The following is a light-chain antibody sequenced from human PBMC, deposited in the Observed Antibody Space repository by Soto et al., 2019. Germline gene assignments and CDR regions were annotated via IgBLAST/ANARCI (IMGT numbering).Light chain of an antibody. Sequence: DIQMTQSPSSLSASVGDRVTITCRASQSISNFLNWYQQKPGTAPKLLIYAASSLQSGVPARFSGSESGTGFTLTISSLQPEDFATYYCQQSYSTPLTFGGGTKVEIK. J-gene: IGKJ4*01. V-gene: IGKV1-39*01. CDR2: AAS. CDR3: QQSYSTPLT. CDR1: QSISNF.